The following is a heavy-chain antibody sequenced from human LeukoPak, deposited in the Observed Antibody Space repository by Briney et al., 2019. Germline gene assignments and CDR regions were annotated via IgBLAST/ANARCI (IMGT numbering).Heavy chain of an antibody. J-gene: IGHJ4*02. CDR3: AKGDYYDSSGPWPFY. CDR2: IRYDGSNK. V-gene: IGHV3-30*02. D-gene: IGHD3-22*01. Sequence: QPGGSLRLSCAASGFTFSSYGMHWVRQAPGKGLEWVAFIRYDGSNKYYADSVKGRFTISRDNSKNTLYLQMNSLRAEDTAVYYCAKGDYYDSSGPWPFYWGQGTLVTVSS. CDR1: GFTFSSYG.